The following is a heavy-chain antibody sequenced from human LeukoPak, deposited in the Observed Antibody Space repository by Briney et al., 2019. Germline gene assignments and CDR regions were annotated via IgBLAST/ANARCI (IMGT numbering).Heavy chain of an antibody. CDR3: ARQWGDCSSTSCYSAY. V-gene: IGHV5-51*01. CDR1: GYTFTSHW. CDR2: IYPVNSDT. D-gene: IGHD2-2*01. Sequence: GEALKISCKGSGYTFTSHWIGWVRQMPGEGLEWMGIIYPVNSDTRYSPSFQGQVTISADKSISTAYLQWSSLKASDTAIYYCARQWGDCSSTSCYSAYWGQGTLVTVSS. J-gene: IGHJ4*02.